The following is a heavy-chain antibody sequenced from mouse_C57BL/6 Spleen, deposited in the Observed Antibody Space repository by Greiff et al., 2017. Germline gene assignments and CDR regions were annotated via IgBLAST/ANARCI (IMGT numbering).Heavy chain of an antibody. J-gene: IGHJ2*01. D-gene: IGHD1-1*01. Sequence: VQLQQSGAELVQPGASVKLSCTASGFNIKDYYMHWVQQRTEQGLEWIGRIDPEAGEPTSASQFQGTATITAATSSYTAYLQVSSLTSEYSAVYYGARDYYGRVYYFDYWGQGTTLTVSS. CDR3: ARDYYGRVYYFDY. CDR1: GFNIKDYY. CDR2: IDPEAGEP. V-gene: IGHV14-2*01.